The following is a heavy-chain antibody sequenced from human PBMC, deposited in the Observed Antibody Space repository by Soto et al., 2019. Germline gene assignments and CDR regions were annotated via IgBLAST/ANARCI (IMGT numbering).Heavy chain of an antibody. Sequence: GGSLRLSCSASGFTFSVYAMHWVRQAPGKGLEFVSGISSNGVSTNYADSVKGRFTISRDNSKNTLYLQMSSLRPDDTAVYYCVKCVVGRGWDTSDYWGQGTLVTVSS. CDR2: ISSNGVST. CDR1: GFTFSVYA. J-gene: IGHJ4*02. V-gene: IGHV3-64D*08. D-gene: IGHD6-19*01. CDR3: VKCVVGRGWDTSDY.